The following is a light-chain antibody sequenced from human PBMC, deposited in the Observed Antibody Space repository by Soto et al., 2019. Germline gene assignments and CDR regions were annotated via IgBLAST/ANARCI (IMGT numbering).Light chain of an antibody. CDR3: QHYNNWPPWT. Sequence: DIVMTQTPLSLSVTHGEPASVSCRSSQRLLDSGDGNTYLDWYLQKPGQSPQLLIYDVSTRATGVPARFSGSGSGTEFILIISSLQSEDFAVYYCQHYNNWPPWTFGQGTKVDIK. J-gene: IGKJ1*01. V-gene: IGKV2-40*01. CDR1: QRLLDSGDGNTY. CDR2: DVS.